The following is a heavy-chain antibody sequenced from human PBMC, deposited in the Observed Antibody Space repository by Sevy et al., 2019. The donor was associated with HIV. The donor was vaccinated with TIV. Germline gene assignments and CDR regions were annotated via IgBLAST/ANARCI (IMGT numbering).Heavy chain of an antibody. Sequence: SETLSLTCSVSGVSVSSDHYYWTWIRQPPGKGLEWIGYMYSSRSTNYDSSLKSRVTISVDTSKNQFSLKLTSVTAADTAVYYCARVSATLAGKPHFDFWGQGPQVTVSS. CDR3: ARVSATLAGKPHFDF. J-gene: IGHJ4*02. CDR2: MYSSRST. CDR1: GVSVSSDHYY. D-gene: IGHD6-19*01. V-gene: IGHV4-61*01.